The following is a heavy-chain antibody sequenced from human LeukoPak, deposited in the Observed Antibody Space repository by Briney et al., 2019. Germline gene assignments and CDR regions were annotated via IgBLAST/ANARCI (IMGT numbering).Heavy chain of an antibody. J-gene: IGHJ4*02. Sequence: GGSLRLSCTASGFTFCDYAMSWVRQAPGKGLEWVGFIRSKAYGGTTEYAASVKGRFTISRDDSKSIAYLQMNSLKTEDTAVYYCTRDIIRYFDWYDYWGQGTLVTVSS. D-gene: IGHD3-9*01. CDR3: TRDIIRYFDWYDY. CDR2: IRSKAYGGTT. CDR1: GFTFCDYA. V-gene: IGHV3-49*04.